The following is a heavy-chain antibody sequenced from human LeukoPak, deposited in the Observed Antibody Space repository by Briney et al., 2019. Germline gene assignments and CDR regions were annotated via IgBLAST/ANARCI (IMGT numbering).Heavy chain of an antibody. J-gene: IGHJ4*02. CDR3: ARDRMVTYFDY. CDR1: GFTFSSYS. D-gene: IGHD5-18*01. V-gene: IGHV3-21*01. Sequence: GGSLRLSCAASGFTFSSYSMNWVRQAPGKGLEWVSSISSGSSYIYYADSVKGRFTISRDNAKNSLYLQMNSLRAEDTAMYYCARDRMVTYFDYWGQGTLVTVSS. CDR2: ISSGSSYI.